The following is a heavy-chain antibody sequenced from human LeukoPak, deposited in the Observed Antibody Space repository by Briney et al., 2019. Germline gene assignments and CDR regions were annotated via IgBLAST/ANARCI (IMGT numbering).Heavy chain of an antibody. J-gene: IGHJ6*02. CDR1: GFTFSSYG. V-gene: IGHV3-33*01. CDR3: ARGDCSSTSCYRGGLDYYYYGMDV. CDR2: IWYDGSNK. Sequence: PGGSLRLSCAASGFTFSSYGMHWVRQAPGKGLEWVAVIWYDGSNKYYADSVKGRFTISRDNSKNTLYLQMNSLRAEDTAVYYCARGDCSSTSCYRGGLDYYYYGMDVWGQGTTVSVSS. D-gene: IGHD2-2*01.